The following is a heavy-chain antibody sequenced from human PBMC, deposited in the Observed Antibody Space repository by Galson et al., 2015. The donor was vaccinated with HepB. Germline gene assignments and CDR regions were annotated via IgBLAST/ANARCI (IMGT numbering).Heavy chain of an antibody. V-gene: IGHV3-30*02. CDR2: IRYDGSNK. CDR3: AREQGCTGGSCYSPLDY. J-gene: IGHJ4*02. D-gene: IGHD2-15*01. Sequence: SLRLSCAASGFTFSSYGMHWVRQAPGKGLEWVAFIRYDGSNKYYADSVKGRFTISRDNSKNTPFLQMNSLRDEDTAVYYCAREQGCTGGSCYSPLDYWGQGTLVTVSS. CDR1: GFTFSSYG.